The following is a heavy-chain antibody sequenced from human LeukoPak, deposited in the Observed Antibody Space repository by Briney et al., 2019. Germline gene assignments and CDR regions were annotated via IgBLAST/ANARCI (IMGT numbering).Heavy chain of an antibody. CDR2: INSDGSST. V-gene: IGHV3-74*01. CDR1: GFTFSSYW. D-gene: IGHD3-3*01. CDR3: AAGVVRPY. Sequence: PGRSLRLSCAASGFTFSSYWMHWVRQAPGNGLVWVSRINSDGSSTSYADSVKGRFTISRDNAKNTLYLQMNSLRAEDTAVYYCAAGVVRPYWGQGTLVTVSS. J-gene: IGHJ4*02.